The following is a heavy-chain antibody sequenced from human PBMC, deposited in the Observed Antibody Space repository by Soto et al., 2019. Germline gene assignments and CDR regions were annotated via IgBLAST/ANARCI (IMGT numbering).Heavy chain of an antibody. J-gene: IGHJ2*01. V-gene: IGHV4-59*01. Sequence: QVQLQESGPGLVKPSETLSLTCTVSGGSLSGYYWSWIRQAPGKGLEWVGYINYSENINYNPSLKSRLTISVDTSKNQFSLKLRSVTAADTAVYYCARPYPPTAAGTGWYFNLWGRGTLVTVSS. D-gene: IGHD6-13*01. CDR3: ARPYPPTAAGTGWYFNL. CDR2: INYSENI. CDR1: GGSLSGYY.